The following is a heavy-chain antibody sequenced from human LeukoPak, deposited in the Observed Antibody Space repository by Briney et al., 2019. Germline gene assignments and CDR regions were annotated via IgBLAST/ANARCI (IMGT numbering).Heavy chain of an antibody. D-gene: IGHD1-26*01. CDR2: ISSSSSYI. CDR3: ARARISGSYRYFDY. CDR1: GFTFSSYS. Sequence: GGSLRLSCAASGFTFSSYSMNWVCQAPGKGLEWVSSISSSSSYIYYADSVKGRFTISRDNAKNSLYLQMNSLRAEDTAVYYCARARISGSYRYFDYWGQGTLVTVSS. V-gene: IGHV3-21*01. J-gene: IGHJ4*02.